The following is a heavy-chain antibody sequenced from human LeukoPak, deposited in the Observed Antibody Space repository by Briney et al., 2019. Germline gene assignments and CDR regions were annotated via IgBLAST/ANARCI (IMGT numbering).Heavy chain of an antibody. CDR1: GGSISSGSYY. CDR2: IYTSGST. Sequence: SQTLSLTCTVSGGSISSGSYYWSWIRQPAGKGLEWIGRIYTSGSTNYHPSLKSRVTISVDTSKNQFSLKLSSVTAADTAVYYCARKGYSSSLGIYYYYMDVWGKGTTVTVSS. D-gene: IGHD6-6*01. CDR3: ARKGYSSSLGIYYYYMDV. J-gene: IGHJ6*03. V-gene: IGHV4-61*02.